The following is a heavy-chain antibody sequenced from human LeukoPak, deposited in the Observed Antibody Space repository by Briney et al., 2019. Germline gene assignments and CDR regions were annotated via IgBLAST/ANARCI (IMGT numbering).Heavy chain of an antibody. D-gene: IGHD6-6*01. CDR1: GGSISSSNW. Sequence: SETLSLTCAVSGGSISSSNWWSWVRQPPGKGLEWIGEIYLSGSTNYNPSLKSRVTISVDKSKNQFSLKLSSVTAADTAVYYCARLPFEYSSSSPDYWGQGTLVTVSS. J-gene: IGHJ4*02. V-gene: IGHV4-4*02. CDR2: IYLSGST. CDR3: ARLPFEYSSSSPDY.